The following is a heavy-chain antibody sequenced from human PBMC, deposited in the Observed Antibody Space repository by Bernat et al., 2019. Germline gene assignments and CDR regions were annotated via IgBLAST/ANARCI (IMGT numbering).Heavy chain of an antibody. CDR3: ARLNSWVRFDY. J-gene: IGHJ4*02. D-gene: IGHD3-16*01. Sequence: EVQLLESGGGWVRPGGSLRLSCAASGFTFDTFGMSWVRQAPGRGLEWVSDVTTTGSNTYYADSVRGRFTISRDNSKNMVFLQMDSLGGEDTAVYDCARLNSWVRFDYWGQGTLVTVSS. V-gene: IGHV3-23*01. CDR1: GFTFDTFG. CDR2: VTTTGSNT.